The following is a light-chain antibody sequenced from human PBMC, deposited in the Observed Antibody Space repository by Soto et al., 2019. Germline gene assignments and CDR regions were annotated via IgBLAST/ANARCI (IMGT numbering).Light chain of an antibody. Sequence: EIVLTQSPATLSLSPGERATLSCRASQSVGNNLAWYQQKPGQAPGLLIYEASTRATGIPARFSGSGSGTDFTLTISSLEPEDFAVYYCQQRAKWPSTFGPGTKVEMK. CDR2: EAS. CDR3: QQRAKWPST. CDR1: QSVGNN. V-gene: IGKV3-11*01. J-gene: IGKJ2*02.